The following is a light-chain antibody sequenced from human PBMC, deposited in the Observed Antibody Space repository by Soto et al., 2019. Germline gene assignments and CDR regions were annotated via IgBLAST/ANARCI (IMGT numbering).Light chain of an antibody. CDR2: AAS. J-gene: IGKJ1*01. CDR3: QKYNSAPRT. Sequence: EIQKTQAPSSLSASVGDRDTITCRASQGISNYLAWYQQKPGKVPKLLIYAASTLQSGVPSRFSGSGSGTDFTLTISSLQPEDVATYYCQKYNSAPRTFGQGTKVDIK. V-gene: IGKV1-27*01. CDR1: QGISNY.